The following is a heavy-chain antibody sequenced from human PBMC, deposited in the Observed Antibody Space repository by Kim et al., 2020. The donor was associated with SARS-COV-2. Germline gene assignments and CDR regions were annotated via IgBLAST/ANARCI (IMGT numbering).Heavy chain of an antibody. CDR1: EFTLSDYY. CDR2: ISTSGNLV. D-gene: IGHD3-9*01. V-gene: IGHV3-11*01. Sequence: GGSLRLSCAASEFTLSDYYMNWIRQAPGKGLEWVSFISTSGNLVHYADSVKGRFTISRDNANNSLYLQMNSLKANDTAVYYCAREGTYYDILTGSPTHYYYAMDLGAKGPRSPSP. CDR3: AREGTYYDILTGSPTHYYYAMDL. J-gene: IGHJ6*02.